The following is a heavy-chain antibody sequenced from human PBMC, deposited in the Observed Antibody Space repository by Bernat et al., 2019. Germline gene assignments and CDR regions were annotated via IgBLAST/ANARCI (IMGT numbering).Heavy chain of an antibody. Sequence: EVQLVESGGGLVQPGGSLRLSCAASGFTFSTYSMNWVRQAPGKGLEWVSYISSSSSTIYYADAVKGRFTISRDNAKSSLYLQMNSLRDEDAAIYYCASQKYMDVWGKGTTVTVSS. CDR2: ISSSSSTI. CDR1: GFTFSTYS. CDR3: ASQKYMDV. V-gene: IGHV3-48*02. J-gene: IGHJ6*03.